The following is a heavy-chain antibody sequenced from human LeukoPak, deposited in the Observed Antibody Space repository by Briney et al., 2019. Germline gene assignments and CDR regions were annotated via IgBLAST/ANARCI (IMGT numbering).Heavy chain of an antibody. V-gene: IGHV4-39*07. Sequence: SETLSLTCSVSGGSIRSLGYSWGWIRQPPGKGLEWIASMYYTGTTYYNPSLKGRVTMSVDTSKNQFSLNLTSVTAADTAVFYCARSVSAYAGRGWFDPWGQGTLVTVSS. CDR1: GGSIRSLGYS. CDR3: ARSVSAYAGRGWFDP. J-gene: IGHJ5*02. CDR2: MYYTGTT. D-gene: IGHD5-12*01.